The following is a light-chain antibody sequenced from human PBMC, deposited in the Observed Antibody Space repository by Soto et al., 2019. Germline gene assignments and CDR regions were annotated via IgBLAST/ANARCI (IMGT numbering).Light chain of an antibody. J-gene: IGKJ1*01. CDR1: RSVTYSSNNKNY. V-gene: IGKV4-1*01. CDR2: WAS. CDR3: LQYYSFPWA. Sequence: DIVMTQSPDSLAVSLGERATINCKSSRSVTYSSNNKNYLAWYQQKPGQPPKLFIYWASTRESGVPDRFSGSGSGTDFTLTISSLQAEDVAVYYCLQYYSFPWAFGQGTKVDIK.